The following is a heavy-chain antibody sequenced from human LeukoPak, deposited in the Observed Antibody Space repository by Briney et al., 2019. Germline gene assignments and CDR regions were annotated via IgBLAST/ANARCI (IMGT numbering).Heavy chain of an antibody. CDR1: GFTFSSYA. V-gene: IGHV3-23*01. CDR2: IRATAGTT. J-gene: IGHJ4*02. Sequence: GGCLRLSCAASGFTFSSYAMTWVRQAPGKGLEWVSTIRATAGTTYYEDSVKGRFTISRDNSKNTQWLQMNSLRVEDTAVYYCTKGGYTTYFDYWGQGTLVTVSS. CDR3: TKGGYTTYFDY. D-gene: IGHD6-13*01.